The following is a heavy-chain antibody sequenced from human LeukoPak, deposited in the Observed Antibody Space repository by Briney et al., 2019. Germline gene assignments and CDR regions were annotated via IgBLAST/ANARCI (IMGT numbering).Heavy chain of an antibody. CDR1: GASISNNNW. J-gene: IGHJ1*01. CDR3: AVLEGYYSGSGTYH. D-gene: IGHD3-10*01. V-gene: IGHV4-4*02. CDR2: IFHAGST. Sequence: PSGTLSLTCSVSGASISNNNWWNWMRQPPGKGLEWIGDIFHAGSTNYNPSLKSRVTISLDKSKNQFSLTLTSVTAADTAVYYCAVLEGYYSGSGTYHWGQGILVTVSS.